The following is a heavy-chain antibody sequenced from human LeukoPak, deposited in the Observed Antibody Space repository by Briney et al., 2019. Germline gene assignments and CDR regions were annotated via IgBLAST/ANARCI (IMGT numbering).Heavy chain of an antibody. D-gene: IGHD3-16*02. Sequence: GGSLRLSCVASGFTFSSFAMSWVRQAPGKGLEWISVISASGGSTYYADSVKGRFTISRDNSKNTLHLQMNSLRAEDTAVYYCAKGISIYSYFDNWGQGTLVTVSS. J-gene: IGHJ4*02. V-gene: IGHV3-23*01. CDR1: GFTFSSFA. CDR2: ISASGGST. CDR3: AKGISIYSYFDN.